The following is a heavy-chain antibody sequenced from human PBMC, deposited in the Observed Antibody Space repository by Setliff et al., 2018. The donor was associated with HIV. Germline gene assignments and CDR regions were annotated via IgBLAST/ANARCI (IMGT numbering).Heavy chain of an antibody. D-gene: IGHD6-19*01. V-gene: IGHV1-46*01. CDR1: GYNFISYH. J-gene: IGHJ1*01. Sequence: ASVKVSCKASGYNFISYHLHWLRQAPGQGLEWMGIINANGGGTSYAQKFQGRVTITRDTSTNTVYMGMSGLRSEDTAVFYCARVAVPGLAYFPHWGQGTLVTVSS. CDR3: ARVAVPGLAYFPH. CDR2: INANGGGT.